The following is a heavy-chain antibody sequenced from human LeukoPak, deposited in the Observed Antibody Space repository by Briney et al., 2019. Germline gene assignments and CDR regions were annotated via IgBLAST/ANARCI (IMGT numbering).Heavy chain of an antibody. J-gene: IGHJ6*03. CDR1: GGSISSYY. D-gene: IGHD5-18*01. V-gene: IGHV4-4*07. CDR3: AREQYSYGPLYYYYYMDV. CDR2: IYNSGST. Sequence: PSETLSLTCTVSGGSISSYYWSWIRQPAGKGLEWIGRIYNSGSTNYNPSLKSRVTMSVDTSKNQFSLKLSSVTAADTAVYYCAREQYSYGPLYYYYYMDVWGKGTTVTISS.